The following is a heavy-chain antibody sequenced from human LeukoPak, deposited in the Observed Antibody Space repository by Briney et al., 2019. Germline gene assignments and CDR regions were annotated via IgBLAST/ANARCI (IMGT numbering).Heavy chain of an antibody. CDR3: ASRRAWFDP. CDR1: GGSISSYY. J-gene: IGHJ5*02. Sequence: PSETLSLTCTVSGGSISSYYWSWIRQPPGKGLEWIGYIYYSGSTYYNPSLKCRVTISVDTSKNQFSLKLSSVTAADTAVYYCASRRAWFDPWGQGTLVTVSS. V-gene: IGHV4-59*12. CDR2: IYYSGST.